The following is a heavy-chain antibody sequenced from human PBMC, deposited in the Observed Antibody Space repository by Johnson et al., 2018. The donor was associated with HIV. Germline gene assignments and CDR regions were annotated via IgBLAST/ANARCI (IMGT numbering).Heavy chain of an antibody. CDR1: GFTFSNYD. V-gene: IGHV3-13*01. CDR2: MGTAGDT. D-gene: IGHD1-1*01. Sequence: VQLVESGGDWVQRGGSLKLSCAASGFTFSNYDIHWVRQATGKGLEWVSTMGTAGDTYYAGSVKGRFTVSRENAKNSLYLQMNSLRAEDTAVYYCARGGYNWNDFLNDAFDMWGQGTVVTVSS. J-gene: IGHJ3*02. CDR3: ARGGYNWNDFLNDAFDM.